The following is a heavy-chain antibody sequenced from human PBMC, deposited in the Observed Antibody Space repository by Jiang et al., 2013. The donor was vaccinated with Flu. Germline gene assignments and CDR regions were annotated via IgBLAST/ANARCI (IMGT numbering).Heavy chain of an antibody. D-gene: IGHD3-16*01. J-gene: IGHJ6*04. Sequence: RLLKPSETLSLTCAVYGGSFSGFYWSWVRQAPGKGLEWIGEISHSGVTDYNSSLKSRASVSVDASKSQFSLTLRSVTGADAAVYYCVRLNGGRRRGGLGQDLTNLYYYRMDVWGRGTKVTVSS. CDR1: GGSFSGFY. CDR2: ISHSGVT. V-gene: IGHV4-34*01. CDR3: VRLNGGRRRGGLGQDLTNLYYYRMDV.